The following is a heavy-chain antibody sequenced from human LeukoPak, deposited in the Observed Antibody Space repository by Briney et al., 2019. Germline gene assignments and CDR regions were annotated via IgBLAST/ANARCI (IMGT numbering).Heavy chain of an antibody. J-gene: IGHJ4*02. V-gene: IGHV1-69*02. CDR1: GGTFSSYT. CDR3: ARGGLGMTTVTKFDY. Sequence: EASVKVSCKASGGTFSSYTISWVRQAPGQGLEWMGRIIPILGIANYAQKFQGRVTITADKSTSTAYMELSSLRSEDTAVYYCARGGLGMTTVTKFDYWGQGTLVTVSS. CDR2: IIPILGIA. D-gene: IGHD4-17*01.